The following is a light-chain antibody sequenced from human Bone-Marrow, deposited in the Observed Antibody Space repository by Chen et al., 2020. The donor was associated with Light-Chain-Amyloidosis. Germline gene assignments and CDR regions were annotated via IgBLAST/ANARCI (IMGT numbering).Light chain of an antibody. J-gene: IGKJ4*01. CDR2: GSS. Sequence: EIVLTQSPGTLSLSPGEGANLSCRASQTISSNYLTWSQQKFGQAPRLLIYGSSSSATGIPDRFTGSVSGTDFTLTIIRLELEDFAMYYCHQYATAPLTFGGRTKVEIK. V-gene: IGKV3-20*01. CDR1: QTISSNY. CDR3: HQYATAPLT.